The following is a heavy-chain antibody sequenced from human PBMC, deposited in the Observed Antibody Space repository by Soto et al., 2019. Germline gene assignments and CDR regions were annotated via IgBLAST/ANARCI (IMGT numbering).Heavy chain of an antibody. Sequence: ASVKVSCKASGYTFTSYYMHWVRQSPGQELEWMGIINPSGGSTSYAHKFQGRVTMTRDTSTSTVYMELSSLRSEDTAVYYCSRSIGYCSGGSCGLWYFDLWGRGTLVTVSS. V-gene: IGHV1-46*01. CDR1: GYTFTSYY. D-gene: IGHD2-15*01. J-gene: IGHJ2*01. CDR2: INPSGGST. CDR3: SRSIGYCSGGSCGLWYFDL.